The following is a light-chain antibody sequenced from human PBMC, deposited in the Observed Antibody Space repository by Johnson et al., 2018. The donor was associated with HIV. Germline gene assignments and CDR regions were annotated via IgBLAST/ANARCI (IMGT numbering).Light chain of an antibody. CDR2: KDS. Sequence: VLTQPPSVSVSLGQMARITCSGEALPKKYAYWYQQKPGQFPVLVIYKDSERPSGIPERFSGSSSGTIVTLTISGVQAEDEADYYCLSADSSATYPGVFGTGTKVTVL. CDR3: LSADSSATYPGV. J-gene: IGLJ1*01. V-gene: IGLV3-16*01. CDR1: ALPKKY.